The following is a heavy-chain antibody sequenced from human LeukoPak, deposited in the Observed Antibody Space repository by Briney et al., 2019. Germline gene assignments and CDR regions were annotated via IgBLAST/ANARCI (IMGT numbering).Heavy chain of an antibody. D-gene: IGHD6-13*01. Sequence: PSGTLSLTCTVSGGSISSSNWWSWVRQPPGKGLECIGEINHSGSTNYNPSLKSRVTISVDTSKNQFSLKLSSVTAADTAVYYCARAGIAAAGTIRGVKYFQHWGQGTLVTVSS. CDR2: INHSGST. CDR3: ARAGIAAAGTIRGVKYFQH. V-gene: IGHV4-4*02. J-gene: IGHJ1*01. CDR1: GGSISSSNW.